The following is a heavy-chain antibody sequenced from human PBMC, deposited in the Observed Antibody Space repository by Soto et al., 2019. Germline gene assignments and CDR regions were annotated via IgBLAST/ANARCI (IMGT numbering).Heavy chain of an antibody. CDR1: GFTFSSYA. V-gene: IGHV3-23*01. CDR2: ISGGGGSI. J-gene: IGHJ3*01. D-gene: IGHD2-15*01. Sequence: EVQLLESGGGLVQPGGSLRLSCAASGFTFSSYAMSWVRQAPGKGLEWVSYISGGGGSIYYADSVKGRFTISRDNSKNTVYLQMNRLRAEDTAIYYCAKDAYCSGGRCYDSRLAFDFWGQGTVVIVSS. CDR3: AKDAYCSGGRCYDSRLAFDF.